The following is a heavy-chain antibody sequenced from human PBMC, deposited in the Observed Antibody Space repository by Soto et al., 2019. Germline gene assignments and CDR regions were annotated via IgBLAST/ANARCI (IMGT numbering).Heavy chain of an antibody. J-gene: IGHJ5*02. CDR3: ARSAGVFVDIVATISSWFDP. CDR1: GYTFTSYY. D-gene: IGHD5-12*01. Sequence: ASVNVSCKASGYTFTSYYMHWVRQAPGQGLEWMGIINPSGGSTSYAQKFQGRVTMTRDTPTSTVYMELSSLRSEDTAVYYCARSAGVFVDIVATISSWFDPRGQGTLVTVSS. V-gene: IGHV1-46*01. CDR2: INPSGGST.